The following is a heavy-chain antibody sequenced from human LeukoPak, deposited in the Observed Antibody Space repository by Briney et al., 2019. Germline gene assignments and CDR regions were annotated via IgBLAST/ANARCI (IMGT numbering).Heavy chain of an antibody. CDR2: IYTSGVT. Sequence: SQTPSLTCTVSGGSISSGDYYWSWIRQPAGKGLEWIGRIYTSGVTHYNPSLDSRVTMSVDTSKNQFSLKLRSVTAADTAMYYCAREWTGYCNGGSCPFHMDVWGKGTTVTVSS. V-gene: IGHV4-61*02. J-gene: IGHJ6*03. CDR3: AREWTGYCNGGSCPFHMDV. D-gene: IGHD2-15*01. CDR1: GGSISSGDYY.